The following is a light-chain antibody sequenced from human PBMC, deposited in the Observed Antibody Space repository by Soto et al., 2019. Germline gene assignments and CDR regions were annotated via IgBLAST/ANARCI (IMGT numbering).Light chain of an antibody. CDR3: SSYTSSGTVL. Sequence: QSALTQPASVSGSPGQSITISCTGTSSDVGGYNYVSWYQQHPGKAPKLMIYEVSNRPSGVSNRFSGSKSGNTASLTISGLQAEDEADYSCSSYTSSGTVLFGGGTKLTVL. CDR2: EVS. CDR1: SSDVGGYNY. J-gene: IGLJ2*01. V-gene: IGLV2-14*01.